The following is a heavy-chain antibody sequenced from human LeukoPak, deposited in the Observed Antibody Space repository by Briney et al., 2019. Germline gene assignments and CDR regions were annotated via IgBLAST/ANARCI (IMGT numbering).Heavy chain of an antibody. D-gene: IGHD3-22*01. Sequence: PVRVSCKTSGGSFNNYAINWVRQAPGQGLEWMGRIIPILGIANYAQKFQGRVTITADKSTSTAYMELSSLRSEDTAVYYCARVDSSGYYLDYWGQGTLVTVSS. CDR2: IIPILGIA. CDR3: ARVDSSGYYLDY. CDR1: GGSFNNYA. V-gene: IGHV1-69*04. J-gene: IGHJ4*02.